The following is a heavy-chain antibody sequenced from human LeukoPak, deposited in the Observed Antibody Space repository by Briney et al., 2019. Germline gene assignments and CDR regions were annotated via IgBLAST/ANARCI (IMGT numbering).Heavy chain of an antibody. CDR2: IYSGGST. D-gene: IGHD2-21*02. Sequence: GGSLRLSCAASGFTFSSYSMNWVRQAPGTGLEWVSVIYSGGSTYYADSVKGRFTISRDNSMNTLYLQMNSLKAEDTAVYYCAGSLAYCGGDCRLGDYWGQGTLVTVSS. V-gene: IGHV3-66*01. J-gene: IGHJ4*02. CDR1: GFTFSSYS. CDR3: AGSLAYCGGDCRLGDY.